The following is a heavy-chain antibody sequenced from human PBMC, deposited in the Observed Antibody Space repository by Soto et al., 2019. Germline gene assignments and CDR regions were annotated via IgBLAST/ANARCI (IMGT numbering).Heavy chain of an antibody. CDR3: ARGYLGYSGYEKHSYSFDY. J-gene: IGHJ4*02. V-gene: IGHV3-7*01. Sequence: EVQLVESGGGLVQPGGSLRLSCAASGFTFSSYWMSWVRQAPGKGLEWVANIKQDGSEKYYVDSVKGRFTISRDNAKNALYLQMNSLRAEDTAVYYCARGYLGYSGYEKHSYSFDYWGQGTLVTVSS. D-gene: IGHD5-12*01. CDR2: IKQDGSEK. CDR1: GFTFSSYW.